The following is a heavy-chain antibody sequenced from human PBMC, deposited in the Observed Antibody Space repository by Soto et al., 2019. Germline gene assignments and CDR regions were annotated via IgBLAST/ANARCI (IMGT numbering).Heavy chain of an antibody. CDR1: GGSISSYY. CDR2: IYYSGST. CDR3: GRHSYDIVVVAAAIPEAFDI. V-gene: IGHV4-59*08. Sequence: NPSETLSLTCTVSGGSISSYYWTWIRQPPGKGLEWIGYIYYSGSTNYNPPLKSRVTISVATSKNQFSLKLSSVTAADTAVYYCGRHSYDIVVVAAAIPEAFDIWGQGTMVTVSS. D-gene: IGHD2-15*01. J-gene: IGHJ3*02.